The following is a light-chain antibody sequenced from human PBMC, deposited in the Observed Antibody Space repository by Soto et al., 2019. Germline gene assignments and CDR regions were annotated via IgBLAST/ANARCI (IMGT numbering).Light chain of an antibody. CDR3: QQDNAWAPYT. Sequence: EIVMTQSPGTLSVSPGERATLSCRASQSVYMNLAWYQQKPGQPPRLLIYGASTRATGIPDRFSGSGSGTEFTRTISSLASEEFTAYCCQQDNAWAPYTFGQGTKLEIK. V-gene: IGKV3-15*01. J-gene: IGKJ2*01. CDR1: QSVYMN. CDR2: GAS.